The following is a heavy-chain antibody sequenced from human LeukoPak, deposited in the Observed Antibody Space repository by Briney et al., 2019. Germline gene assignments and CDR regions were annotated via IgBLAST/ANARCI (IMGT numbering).Heavy chain of an antibody. CDR3: AKVYVGSWYAYDH. D-gene: IGHD6-13*01. J-gene: IGHJ4*02. CDR2: SYSGGST. Sequence: GGSLRLSCAASGFSVSSNYINWVRQAPGKGLEWVSVSYSGGSTYYADSVKGRITISRDNSKRTLYLQMSSLRAEDTALYFCAKVYVGSWYAYDHWGQGTLVTVSS. CDR1: GFSVSSNY. V-gene: IGHV3-53*05.